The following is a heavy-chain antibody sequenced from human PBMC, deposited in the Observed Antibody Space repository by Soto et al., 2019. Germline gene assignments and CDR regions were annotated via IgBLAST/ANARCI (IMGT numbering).Heavy chain of an antibody. D-gene: IGHD6-19*01. Sequence: GGSLRLSCAASGFTFSSYAMHWVRQAPGKGLEWVAVISYDGSNKYYADSVKGRFTISRDNSKNTLYLQMNSLRAEDTAGYYCARDSSGCLDYWGQGTLVTVSS. CDR3: ARDSSGCLDY. CDR2: ISYDGSNK. V-gene: IGHV3-30-3*01. CDR1: GFTFSSYA. J-gene: IGHJ4*02.